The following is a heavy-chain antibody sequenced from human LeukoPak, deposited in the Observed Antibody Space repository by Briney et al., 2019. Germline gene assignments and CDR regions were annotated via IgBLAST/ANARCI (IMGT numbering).Heavy chain of an antibody. V-gene: IGHV3-30-3*01. D-gene: IGHD3-3*01. CDR2: ISYDGSNK. Sequence: GGSLRLSCAASGFTFSSYAMHWVRQAPGKGLEWVAVISYDGSNKYYADSVKGRFTISRDNSKNTLYLQMNSLRAEDTAVYYCARLMDDFWSGNDYWGQGTLVTVSS. CDR1: GFTFSSYA. CDR3: ARLMDDFWSGNDY. J-gene: IGHJ4*02.